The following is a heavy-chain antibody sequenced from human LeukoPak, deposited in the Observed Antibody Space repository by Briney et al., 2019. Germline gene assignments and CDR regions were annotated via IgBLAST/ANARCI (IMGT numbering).Heavy chain of an antibody. CDR3: ARHFYYDSRTYYKDYYYYYVDV. V-gene: IGHV5-51*01. Sequence: GESLKISCKGSGYTFSRYWIGWVRQMPGKGLEWMGIVYPGASDTIYSPSFQGQVTISADRFIDTAYLQWSSLKASDTAMYYCARHFYYDSRTYYKDYYYYYVDVWGEGTSVTVTS. D-gene: IGHD3-10*01. CDR1: GYTFSRYW. J-gene: IGHJ6*03. CDR2: VYPGASDT.